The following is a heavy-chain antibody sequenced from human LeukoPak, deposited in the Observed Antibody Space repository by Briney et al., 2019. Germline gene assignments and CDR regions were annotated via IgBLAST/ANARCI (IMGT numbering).Heavy chain of an antibody. CDR1: GFTFSSSA. J-gene: IGHJ2*01. Sequence: GSLRLSCAASGFTFSSSAMSWVRQPPGKGLEWIGEINHRGNTNYNPSLKSRVTISVDTPRNQFSLKLSSVTAADTAVYYCARVPKYFDLWGRGTLVTVSS. V-gene: IGHV4-34*01. CDR3: ARVPKYFDL. CDR2: INHRGNT.